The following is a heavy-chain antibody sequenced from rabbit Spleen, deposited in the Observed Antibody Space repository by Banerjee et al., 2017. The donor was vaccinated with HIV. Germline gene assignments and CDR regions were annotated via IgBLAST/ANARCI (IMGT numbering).Heavy chain of an antibody. D-gene: IGHD1-1*01. J-gene: IGHJ6*01. CDR1: GISFGISDY. V-gene: IGHV1S45*01. CDR2: IDAGSSGFT. Sequence: QQQLEESGGGLVKPGGTLTLTCKASGISFGISDYMCWVRQAPGKGLEWIACIDAGSSGFTYHASWAKGRFTISKTSSTTVTLQMTSLTAADTATYFCARDSSTSFSSYGMDLWAQGPSSPS. CDR3: ARDSSTSFSSYGMDL.